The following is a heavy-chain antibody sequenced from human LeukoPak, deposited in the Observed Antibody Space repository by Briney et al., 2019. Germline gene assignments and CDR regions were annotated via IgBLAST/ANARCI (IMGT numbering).Heavy chain of an antibody. V-gene: IGHV4-4*07. D-gene: IGHD4-17*01. Sequence: ASETLSLTCTVSGGSISSYYWSWIRQPAGKGLKWIGRIYTSGSTNYNPSLKSRVTMSVDTSKNQFSLKLSSVTAADTAVYYCAREQPRPRRTVTLYYFDYWGQGTLVTVSS. CDR3: AREQPRPRRTVTLYYFDY. CDR2: IYTSGST. CDR1: GGSISSYY. J-gene: IGHJ4*02.